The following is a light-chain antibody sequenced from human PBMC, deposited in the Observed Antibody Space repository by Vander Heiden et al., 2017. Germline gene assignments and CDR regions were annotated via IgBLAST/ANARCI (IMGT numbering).Light chain of an antibody. J-gene: IGKJ5*01. CDR3: QQYGSSPPIT. CDR1: QSVSSSY. V-gene: IGKV3-20*01. Sequence: ELVLTQSPGTLPSAPGEGATLSCRTSQSVSSSYLAWYQQKPGQAPRLLIYGASSRATGIPDRFSGSGSGTDFTLTISRLEPEDFAVYYCQQYGSSPPITFGQGTRLEIK. CDR2: GAS.